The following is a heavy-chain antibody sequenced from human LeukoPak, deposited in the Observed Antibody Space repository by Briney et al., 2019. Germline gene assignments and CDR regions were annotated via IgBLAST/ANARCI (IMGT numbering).Heavy chain of an antibody. CDR1: GYTFTGYY. V-gene: IGHV1-2*02. D-gene: IGHD3-3*01. CDR2: INPNSGGT. Sequence: ASVKVPCKASGYTFTGYYMHWVRQAPGQGLEWMGWINPNSGGTNYAQKFQGRVTMTRDTSISTAYMELSRLRSDDTAVYYCARASGITIFGVAPFDPWGQGTLVTVSS. CDR3: ARASGITIFGVAPFDP. J-gene: IGHJ5*02.